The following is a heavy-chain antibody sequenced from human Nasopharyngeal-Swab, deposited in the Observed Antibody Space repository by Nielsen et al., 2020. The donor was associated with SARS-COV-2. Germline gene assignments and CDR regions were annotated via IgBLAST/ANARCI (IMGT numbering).Heavy chain of an antibody. D-gene: IGHD3-9*01. CDR1: GVSISSGSYY. J-gene: IGHJ6*02. CDR3: AREDRWTLTSFYYALDV. CDR2: MYTSGST. Sequence: SETLSLTCSVSGVSISSGSYYRSWIRQPAGKGLEWIGHMYTSGSTNYNPSLKSRVAISMDTSKNQFSLRLSSVTAADTAVYYCAREDRWTLTSFYYALDVWSQGSTVTVSS. V-gene: IGHV4-61*09.